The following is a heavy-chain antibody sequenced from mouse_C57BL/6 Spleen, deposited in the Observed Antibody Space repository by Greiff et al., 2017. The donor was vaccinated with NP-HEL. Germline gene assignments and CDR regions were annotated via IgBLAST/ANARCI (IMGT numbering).Heavy chain of an antibody. CDR1: GYTFTSYW. V-gene: IGHV1-55*01. CDR2: IYPGSGST. CDR3: ARLRYSNLWFAY. D-gene: IGHD2-5*01. J-gene: IGHJ3*01. Sequence: VQLQQSGAELVKPGASVKMSCKASGYTFTSYWITWVKQRPGQGLEWIGDIYPGSGSTNYNEKFKSKATLTVDTSSSTAYMQLSSLTSEDSAVYYCARLRYSNLWFAYWGQGTLVTVSA.